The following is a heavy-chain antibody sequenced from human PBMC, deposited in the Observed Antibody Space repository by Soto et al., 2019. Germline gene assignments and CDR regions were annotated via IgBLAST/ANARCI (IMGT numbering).Heavy chain of an antibody. CDR2: INHSGST. V-gene: IGHV4-34*01. Sequence: QVLLQQWGAGLLEASETLSLTCAVYGGSFSDNYWSWIRQPPGKGLEWIGEINHSGSTNYNPSLKSRVTISVDTSKSPFSLKLSSVTAADTAVYYCAREGVGDFWSGYYRYYYMGVWGKGTTVTVSS. J-gene: IGHJ6*03. D-gene: IGHD3-3*01. CDR3: AREGVGDFWSGYYRYYYMGV. CDR1: GGSFSDNY.